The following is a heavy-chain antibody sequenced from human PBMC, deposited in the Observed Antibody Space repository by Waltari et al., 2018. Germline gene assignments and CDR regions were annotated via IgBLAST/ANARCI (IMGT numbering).Heavy chain of an antibody. Sequence: EVQLMQSGAELKKPGESLKISCKVSGYTFANYWIGWVRQLPGKGLEWLGILSPSDFNNRYSPSFEGKVTISVDKSINTAYLHWASLEASDTAIYYCARRRSVTGAPFDSWGQGTLVTVSS. D-gene: IGHD1-26*01. CDR2: LSPSDFNN. CDR3: ARRRSVTGAPFDS. J-gene: IGHJ4*01. CDR1: GYTFANYW. V-gene: IGHV5-51*01.